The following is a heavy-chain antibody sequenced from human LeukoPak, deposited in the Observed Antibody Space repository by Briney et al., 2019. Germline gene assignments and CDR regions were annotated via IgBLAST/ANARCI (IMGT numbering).Heavy chain of an antibody. CDR3: AKASSGYYDAFDI. J-gene: IGHJ3*02. V-gene: IGHV3-30*02. D-gene: IGHD3-22*01. CDR2: IRYDGSNK. Sequence: PGGSLRHSCAPSGFTFSSYGMHWVRQAPGKGLEWVAFIRYDGSNKYYADSVKGRFTISRDNSKNTLYLQMNSLRAEDTAVYYCAKASSGYYDAFDIWGQGTMVTVSS. CDR1: GFTFSSYG.